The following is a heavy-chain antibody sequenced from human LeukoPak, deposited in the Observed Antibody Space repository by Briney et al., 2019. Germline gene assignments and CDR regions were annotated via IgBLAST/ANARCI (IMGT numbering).Heavy chain of an antibody. Sequence: KTGGSLRLSCAASGFTFSSDSMNWVRQAPGKGLEWVSSISSESSFIYYADSVKGRFTISRDNAKNSLYLQMNSLRAEDTAVYFCARDSGSSWREGLNYWGQGTLVTVSS. V-gene: IGHV3-21*01. CDR3: ARDSGSSWREGLNY. D-gene: IGHD6-13*01. CDR1: GFTFSSDS. CDR2: ISSESSFI. J-gene: IGHJ4*02.